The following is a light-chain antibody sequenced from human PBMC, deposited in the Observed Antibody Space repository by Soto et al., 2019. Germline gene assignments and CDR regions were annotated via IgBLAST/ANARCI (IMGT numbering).Light chain of an antibody. V-gene: IGKV3-15*01. J-gene: IGKJ5*01. CDR1: QSVSSN. Sequence: VMTQSPSPLSVSPGERATLSCRASQSVSSNLAWYQQKPGQAPRVLIYDTSNRATGIPARFSGSGSGTEVNLTISSLQTADSATYYCQHYNTYPYTFGQGTRLEIK. CDR3: QHYNTYPYT. CDR2: DTS.